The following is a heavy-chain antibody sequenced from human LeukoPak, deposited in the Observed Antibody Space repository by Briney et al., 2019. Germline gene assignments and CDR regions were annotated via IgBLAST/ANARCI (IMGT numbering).Heavy chain of an antibody. CDR3: ARGWLYGGDAFDY. Sequence: QAGGSLRLSCAASGFTFSSYWMSWVRQAPGKGLEWVANIKQDGSEKYYVDSVKGRFTISRDNAKNSLYLQVNSLRAEDTAVYYCARGWLYGGDAFDYWGQGTLVTVSS. CDR2: IKQDGSEK. V-gene: IGHV3-7*03. CDR1: GFTFSSYW. J-gene: IGHJ4*02. D-gene: IGHD5-12*01.